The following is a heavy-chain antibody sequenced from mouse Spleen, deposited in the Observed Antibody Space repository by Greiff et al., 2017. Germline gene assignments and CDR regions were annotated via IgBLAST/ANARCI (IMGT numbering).Heavy chain of an antibody. Sequence: EVMLVESGGGLVKPGGSLKLSCAASGFTFSSYTMSWVRQTPAKRLEWVATISSGGGNTYYPDSVKGRFTISRDNARNTLYLQMSSLRSEDTAMYYCARSSYYSYDGFAYWGQGTLVTVSA. D-gene: IGHD2-12*01. CDR3: ARSSYYSYDGFAY. CDR1: GFTFSSYT. V-gene: IGHV5-9*01. J-gene: IGHJ3*01. CDR2: ISSGGGNT.